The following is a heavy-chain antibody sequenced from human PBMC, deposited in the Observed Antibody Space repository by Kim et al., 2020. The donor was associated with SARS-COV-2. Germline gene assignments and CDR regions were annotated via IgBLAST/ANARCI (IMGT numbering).Heavy chain of an antibody. D-gene: IGHD3-9*01. Sequence: GGSLRLSCAASGFTFSSYAMSWVRQAPGKGLEWVSAISGSGGSTYYADSVKGRFTISRDNSKNTLYLQMNSLRAEDTAVYYCAKAPPQYYDILTGYFALHPPNVDVWGQGPLVTVS. J-gene: IGHJ6*02. CDR1: GFTFSSYA. CDR3: AKAPPQYYDILTGYFALHPPNVDV. CDR2: ISGSGGST. V-gene: IGHV3-23*01.